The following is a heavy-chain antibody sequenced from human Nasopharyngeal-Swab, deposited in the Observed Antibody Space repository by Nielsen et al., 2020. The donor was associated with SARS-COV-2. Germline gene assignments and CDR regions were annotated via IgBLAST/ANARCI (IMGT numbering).Heavy chain of an antibody. Sequence: GESLKISCTASGFTFSSDAMHWVRQAPGKGLEWVAVISYDGSNQSYAASVEGRFTISRDNSTNTLYLQMNRLRAEDTAVYYCASTPLDSSGYYYGFDYWGQGTLVTVSS. D-gene: IGHD3-22*01. J-gene: IGHJ4*02. CDR3: ASTPLDSSGYYYGFDY. CDR2: ISYDGSNQ. CDR1: GFTFSSDA. V-gene: IGHV3-30-3*01.